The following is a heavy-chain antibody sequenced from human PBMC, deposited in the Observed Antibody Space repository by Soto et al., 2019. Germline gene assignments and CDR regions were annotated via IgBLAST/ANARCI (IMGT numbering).Heavy chain of an antibody. CDR1: GGTSSSYA. V-gene: IGHV1-69*12. CDR3: ARHVPAAGYYYGMDV. Sequence: QVQLVQSGAEVKKPGSSVKVSYKASGGTSSSYAISWVRQAPGQGLEWMGGIIPIFGTANYAQKFQGRVTITADESTSPAYMELSSLRSEDTAVYYCARHVPAAGYYYGMDVWGQGTTVTVSS. J-gene: IGHJ6*02. CDR2: IIPIFGTA. D-gene: IGHD2-2*01.